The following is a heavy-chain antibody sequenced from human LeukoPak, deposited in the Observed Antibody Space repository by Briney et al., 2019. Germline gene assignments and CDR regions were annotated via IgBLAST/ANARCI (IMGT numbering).Heavy chain of an antibody. CDR2: ISGSGGST. D-gene: IGHD6-13*01. J-gene: IGHJ4*02. Sequence: GGSLRLSCAASGFTFSSYAMSWVRQAPGKGLEWVSAISGSGGSTYYADSVKARFTISRDNSKNTLYLQMNSLRAEDTAVYYCAKLGWQQLGFDYWGQGTLVTVSS. V-gene: IGHV3-23*01. CDR1: GFTFSSYA. CDR3: AKLGWQQLGFDY.